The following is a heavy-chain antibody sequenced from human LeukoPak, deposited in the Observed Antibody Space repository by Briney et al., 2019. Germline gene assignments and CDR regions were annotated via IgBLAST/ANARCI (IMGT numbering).Heavy chain of an antibody. Sequence: SETLSLTCTVSGGSISSSSYYWGWIRQPPGKGLEWIGSIYYSGSTYYNPSLKSRVTISVDASKNQFSLKLSSVTAADTAVYYCARLRSGNSLFDYWGQGTLVTVSS. CDR3: ARLRSGNSLFDY. CDR2: IYYSGST. J-gene: IGHJ4*02. V-gene: IGHV4-39*01. D-gene: IGHD3-10*01. CDR1: GGSISSSSYY.